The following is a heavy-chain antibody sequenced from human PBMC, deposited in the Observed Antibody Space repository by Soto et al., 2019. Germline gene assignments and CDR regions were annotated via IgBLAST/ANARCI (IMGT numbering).Heavy chain of an antibody. V-gene: IGHV3-48*01. D-gene: IGHD2-2*01. J-gene: IGHJ4*02. CDR2: ISSSSSTI. CDR1: GFTFSSYS. CDR3: ARDEAVVVVVPAAVDY. Sequence: GGSLRLSCAASGFTFSSYSMNWVRQAPGKGLEWVSYISSSSSTIYYADSVKGRFTISRDNAKNSLYLQMNSLRAEDTAVYYCARDEAVVVVVPAAVDYWGQGTLVTVSS.